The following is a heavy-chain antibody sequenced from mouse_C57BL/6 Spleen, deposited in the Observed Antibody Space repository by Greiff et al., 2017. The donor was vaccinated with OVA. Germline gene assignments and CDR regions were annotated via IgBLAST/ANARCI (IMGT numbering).Heavy chain of an antibody. Sequence: QVQLQQSGPELVKPGASVKISCKASGYAFSSSWMNWVKQRPGKGLEWIGRIYPGDGDTNYNGKFKGKATLTADKSTSTAYMQLSSLTSEDSAVYFCASDSYYLDYWGQGTTLTVSS. CDR3: ASDSYYLDY. CDR1: GYAFSSSW. V-gene: IGHV1-82*01. CDR2: IYPGDGDT. J-gene: IGHJ2*01. D-gene: IGHD2-12*01.